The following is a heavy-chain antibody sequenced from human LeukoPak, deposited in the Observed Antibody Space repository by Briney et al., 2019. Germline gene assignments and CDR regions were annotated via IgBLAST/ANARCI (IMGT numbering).Heavy chain of an antibody. J-gene: IGHJ3*02. Sequence: SETLSLTCSVSGYSISSGYYWGWIRQPPGRGLEWIGSIYYTGGTLYNPSLKSRVSMSVDTSTNQFSLKLTSVTAADTAVYYCARGGSYLSAFDIWGQGTMVTVSS. V-gene: IGHV4-38-2*02. D-gene: IGHD1-26*01. CDR2: IYYTGGT. CDR3: ARGGSYLSAFDI. CDR1: GYSISSGYY.